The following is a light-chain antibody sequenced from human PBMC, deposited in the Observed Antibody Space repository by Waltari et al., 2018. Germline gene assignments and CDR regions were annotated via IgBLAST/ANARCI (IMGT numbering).Light chain of an antibody. CDR1: SGSVSPSYS. CDR3: VLYMGSGINV. V-gene: IGLV8-61*01. CDR2: STN. Sequence: QTVVTQEPSFSVSPGGTVTLTCGLSSGSVSPSYSPTWYQQTPGQAPRTLIYSTNTRSSGVPDRFSGSILGNKAALTITGAQADDESDYYCVLYMGSGINVFGSGTKVTVL. J-gene: IGLJ6*01.